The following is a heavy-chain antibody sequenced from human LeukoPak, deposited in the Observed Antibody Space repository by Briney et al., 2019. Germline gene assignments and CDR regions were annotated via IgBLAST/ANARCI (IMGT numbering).Heavy chain of an antibody. D-gene: IGHD3-10*01. V-gene: IGHV3-30-3*01. CDR1: GFTFSSYA. CDR3: ARNGVLLWFGELQGGSDY. CDR2: ISYDGSNK. Sequence: AGGSLRLSCAASGFTFSSYAMPWVRQAPGKGLEWVAVISYDGSNKYYADSVKGRFTISRDNSKNTLCLQMNSLRAEDTAVYYCARNGVLLWFGELQGGSDYWGQGTLVTVSS. J-gene: IGHJ4*02.